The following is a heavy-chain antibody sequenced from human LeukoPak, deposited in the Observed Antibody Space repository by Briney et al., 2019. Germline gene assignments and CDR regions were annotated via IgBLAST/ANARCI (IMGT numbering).Heavy chain of an antibody. V-gene: IGHV1-3*01. CDR2: INAGNGNT. D-gene: IGHD1-26*01. CDR1: XXTFXXYA. CDR3: TGRNS. Sequence: SCXAXXXTFXXYAXHWVRRAPGQRLEWMGWINAGNGNTKYSQKFQGRVTITRDTSASTAYMELSSLRSEDTAVYYCTGRNSWGQGTLVTVSS. J-gene: IGHJ5*02.